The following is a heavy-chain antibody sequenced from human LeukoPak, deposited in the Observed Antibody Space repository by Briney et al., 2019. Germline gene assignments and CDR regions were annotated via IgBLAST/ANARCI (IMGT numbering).Heavy chain of an antibody. CDR3: AGAVEMATIRFDY. CDR1: GGTCSSYA. CDR2: IIPILGIA. Sequence: SVKVSCKASGGTCSSYAISWVRQAPGQGLEWMGRIIPILGIANYAQKFQGRVTITADKSTSTAYMELSSLRSEDTAVYYYAGAVEMATIRFDYWGQGTLVTVSS. J-gene: IGHJ4*02. V-gene: IGHV1-69*04. D-gene: IGHD5-24*01.